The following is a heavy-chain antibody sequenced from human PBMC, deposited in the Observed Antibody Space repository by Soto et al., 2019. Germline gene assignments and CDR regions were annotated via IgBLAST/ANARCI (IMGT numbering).Heavy chain of an antibody. D-gene: IGHD2-15*01. Sequence: ASVKVSCKASGYTFTSYGISWVRQAPGQGLEWMGWISAYNGNTNYAQKLQGRVTMTTDTSTSTAYMELRSLRSDDTAVYYCARAGSLGYCSGGSCYSNYYYYYMDVWGKGTTVTSP. CDR1: GYTFTSYG. J-gene: IGHJ6*03. V-gene: IGHV1-18*01. CDR2: ISAYNGNT. CDR3: ARAGSLGYCSGGSCYSNYYYYYMDV.